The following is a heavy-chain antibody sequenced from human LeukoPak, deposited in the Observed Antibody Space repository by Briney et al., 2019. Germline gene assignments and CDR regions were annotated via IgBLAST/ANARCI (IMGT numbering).Heavy chain of an antibody. V-gene: IGHV1-69*13. CDR1: GGTFSTYA. D-gene: IGHD3-3*01. CDR2: IIPIVGTA. Sequence: SVKVSCKASGGTFSTYAISLVRQAPGQGLEWMGGIIPIVGTANYAQKFQGRVTITADESTSTAYMELSSLRSEDTAVYYCARSRVSVLRFLEWLSYGMDVWGQGTTVTVSS. CDR3: ARSRVSVLRFLEWLSYGMDV. J-gene: IGHJ6*02.